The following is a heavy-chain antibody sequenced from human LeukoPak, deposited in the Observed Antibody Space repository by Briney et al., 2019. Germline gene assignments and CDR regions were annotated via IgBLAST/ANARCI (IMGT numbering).Heavy chain of an antibody. CDR3: ALVWFGDTEAFDI. V-gene: IGHV1-69*05. D-gene: IGHD3-10*01. CDR1: GGTFSSYA. Sequence: TVKVSCKASGGTFSSYAISWVRQAPGQGLEWMGRIIPIFGTANYAQKFQGRVTITTDESTSTAYMELSSLRSEDTAVYYCALVWFGDTEAFDIWGQGTMVTVSS. J-gene: IGHJ3*02. CDR2: IIPIFGTA.